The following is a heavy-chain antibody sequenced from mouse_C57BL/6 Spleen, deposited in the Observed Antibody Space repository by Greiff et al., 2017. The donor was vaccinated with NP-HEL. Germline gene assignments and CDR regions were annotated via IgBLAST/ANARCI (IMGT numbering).Heavy chain of an antibody. J-gene: IGHJ4*01. V-gene: IGHV14-2*01. CDR2: IDPEDGET. Sequence: VQLQQSGAELVKPGASVKLSCTASGFNIKDYYMHWVKQRTEQGLEWIGRIDPEDGETKYAPNFQGKATITADTSSNTAYLQLSSLTSEDTAVYYCARKTAQAPYYAMDYWGQGTSVTVSS. CDR1: GFNIKDYY. CDR3: ARKTAQAPYYAMDY. D-gene: IGHD3-2*02.